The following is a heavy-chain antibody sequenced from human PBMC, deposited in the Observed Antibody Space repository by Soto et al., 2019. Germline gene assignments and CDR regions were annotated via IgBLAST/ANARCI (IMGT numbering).Heavy chain of an antibody. Sequence: SEPVSVTCAVYGGSFSGYYWSWIRQPPGKGLEWIGEINHSGSTNYNPSLKSRVTISVDTSKNQFSLKLSSVTAADTAVYYCARGTVEDWFDPWGQGTLVTVSS. V-gene: IGHV4-34*01. CDR1: GGSFSGYY. D-gene: IGHD4-17*01. CDR3: ARGTVEDWFDP. CDR2: INHSGST. J-gene: IGHJ5*02.